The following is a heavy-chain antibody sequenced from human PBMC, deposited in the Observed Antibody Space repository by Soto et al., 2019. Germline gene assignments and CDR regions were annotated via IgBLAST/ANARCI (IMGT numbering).Heavy chain of an antibody. J-gene: IGHJ5*02. V-gene: IGHV3-30*01. CDR1: GYTFTSYY. CDR3: AKDLSSDVGWFDP. CDR2: ISYSGGGK. Sequence: SCKASGYTFTSYYMHWVRQAPGKGLEWVSVISYSGGGKYYADSVKGRFTISRDNSKNTLYLQMNSLRAEDTAVYYCAKDLSSDVGWFDPWGQGTLVTVSS. D-gene: IGHD1-26*01.